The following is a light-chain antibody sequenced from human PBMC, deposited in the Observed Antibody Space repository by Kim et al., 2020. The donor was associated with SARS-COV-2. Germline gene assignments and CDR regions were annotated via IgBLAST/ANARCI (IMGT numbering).Light chain of an antibody. CDR2: DTN. CDR1: AEAFTSRHY. J-gene: IGLJ3*02. Sequence: PGGPFPSTGDTTAEAFTSRHYPYWVQHRPGQAPRTLIYDTNKKHSWTPARFSGSLLGGKPALTLSGALPEDEADYYCLLYYSGDRVFGRGTQLTVL. CDR3: LLYYSGDRV. V-gene: IGLV7-46*01.